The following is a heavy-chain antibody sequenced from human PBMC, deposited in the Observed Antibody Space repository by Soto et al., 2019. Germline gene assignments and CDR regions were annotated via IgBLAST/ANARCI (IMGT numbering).Heavy chain of an antibody. V-gene: IGHV1-46*01. Sequence: QVQLVQSGAEVKKPGASVRISCRASGYSLTSTYVHWVRQAPGQGPEWMGIINPAGGTTYYAQKFQGRLTITSDTSTDTVFMDLNDLTSEDTAVYFCALKVVTYYDNWGQGSLLTASS. J-gene: IGHJ4*02. D-gene: IGHD2-21*02. CDR1: GYSLTSTY. CDR3: ALKVVTYYDN. CDR2: INPAGGTT.